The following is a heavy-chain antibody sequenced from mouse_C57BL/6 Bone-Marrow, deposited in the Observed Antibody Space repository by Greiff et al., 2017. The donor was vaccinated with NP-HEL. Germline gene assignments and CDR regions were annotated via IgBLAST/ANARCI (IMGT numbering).Heavy chain of an antibody. CDR3: ARRVITTVVAEGYFDV. D-gene: IGHD1-1*01. Sequence: EVHLVESGGGLVQPGGSLKLSCAASGFTFSDYGMAWVRQAPRKGPEWVAFISNLAYSIYYADTVTGRFTISRENAKNTLYLEMSSLRSEDTAMYYCARRVITTVVAEGYFDVWGTGTTVTVSS. CDR1: GFTFSDYG. V-gene: IGHV5-15*01. J-gene: IGHJ1*03. CDR2: ISNLAYSI.